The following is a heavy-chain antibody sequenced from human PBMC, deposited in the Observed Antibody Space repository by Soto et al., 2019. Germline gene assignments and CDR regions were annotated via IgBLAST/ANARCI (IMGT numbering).Heavy chain of an antibody. CDR3: ALGGYCSGGSCQRRLYFQH. Sequence: EVQLLESGGGLVQPGGSLRLSCAASGFTFSSYAMSWVRQAPGKGLEWVSAISGSGGSTYYADSVKGRFTISRDNSKNTLYLQMNSLRAEDTAVYYCALGGYCSGGSCQRRLYFQHWGQGTLVTVSS. V-gene: IGHV3-23*01. CDR1: GFTFSSYA. J-gene: IGHJ1*01. CDR2: ISGSGGST. D-gene: IGHD2-15*01.